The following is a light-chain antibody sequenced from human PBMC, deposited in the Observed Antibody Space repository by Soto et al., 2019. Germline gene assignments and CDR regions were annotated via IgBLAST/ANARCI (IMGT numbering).Light chain of an antibody. CDR3: QSYNDWPFS. V-gene: IGKV3-15*01. J-gene: IGKJ2*01. CDR2: GAS. Sequence: EIVMTQSPPALSVSPGERVTLSCRASESLSTYLAWYQHKPGQAPRLLIYGASTKATGIPARFSGSGSATDFTLTISSLQSEDFAVYYCQSYNDWPFSFGQGTKVEIK. CDR1: ESLSTY.